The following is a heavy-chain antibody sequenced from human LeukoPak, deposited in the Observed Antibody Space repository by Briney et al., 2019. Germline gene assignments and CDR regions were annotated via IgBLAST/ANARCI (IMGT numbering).Heavy chain of an antibody. CDR2: IWYDGSNK. J-gene: IGHJ4*02. V-gene: IGHV3-33*01. D-gene: IGHD3-16*01. CDR1: GFTFSSYG. Sequence: GGSLRLSCAASGFTFSSYGMHWVRQAPGKGLEWVSLIWYDGSNKYYADSVKGRFTISRDNSKNTLYLQMNSLRAEDTAVYYCARDWGKGDYWGQGTQVTVSS. CDR3: ARDWGKGDY.